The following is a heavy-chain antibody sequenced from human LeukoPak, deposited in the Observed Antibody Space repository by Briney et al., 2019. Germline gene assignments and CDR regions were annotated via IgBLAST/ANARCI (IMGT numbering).Heavy chain of an antibody. D-gene: IGHD6-13*01. V-gene: IGHV1-2*06. CDR1: GYTFTGYY. CDR3: ARSRPLYSSSWYWDFDY. J-gene: IGHJ4*02. Sequence: GASVKVSCKASGYTFTGYYMHWVRQAPGQGLEWMGRINPNSGGTNYAQKFQGRVTMTRDTSISTAYMELSRLRSDDTAVYYCARSRPLYSSSWYWDFDYWGQGTLVTVSS. CDR2: INPNSGGT.